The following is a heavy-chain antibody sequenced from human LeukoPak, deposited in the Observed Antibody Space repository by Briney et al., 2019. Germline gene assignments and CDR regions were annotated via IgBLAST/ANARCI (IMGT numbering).Heavy chain of an antibody. CDR3: AAHTYYYSSGSFGH. CDR2: MNPSSGNT. D-gene: IGHD3-10*01. V-gene: IGHV1-8*01. Sequence: GASVKVSCKASGYGFTSYDINWVRQATGQGPEWIGWMNPSSGNTGYAQRFQGRVTMTRDTSTSTAYLELSSLTSDDTAVYYCAAHTYYYSSGSFGHWGQGTLVTVSS. J-gene: IGHJ4*02. CDR1: GYGFTSYD.